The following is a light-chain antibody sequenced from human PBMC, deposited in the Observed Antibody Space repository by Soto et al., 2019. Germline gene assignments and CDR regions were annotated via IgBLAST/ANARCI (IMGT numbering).Light chain of an antibody. CDR2: DAS. V-gene: IGKV3-11*01. CDR1: QSVTSY. J-gene: IGKJ1*01. Sequence: EIVLTQSTANLSLSPGERATLSCRASQSVTSYLTWYQQKPGQAPRLLIYDASNRATGIPARFSGSGSGTDFTLTISSLEPEDFAVYYCQQRFSWPRTFGQGTKVEIK. CDR3: QQRFSWPRT.